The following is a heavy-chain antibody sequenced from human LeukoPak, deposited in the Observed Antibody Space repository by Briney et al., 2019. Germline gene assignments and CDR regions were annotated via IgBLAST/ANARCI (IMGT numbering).Heavy chain of an antibody. CDR1: GFTFSSYG. V-gene: IGHV3-23*01. J-gene: IGHJ4*02. D-gene: IGHD3-9*01. CDR2: ISGSGGST. Sequence: PGRSLRLSCAASGFTFSSYGMHWVRQAPGKGLEWVSAISGSGGSTYYADSVKGRFTISRDNSKNTLYLQMNSLRAEDTAVYYCAKDQRGYDILTGYYAPYYFDYWGQGTLVTVSS. CDR3: AKDQRGYDILTGYYAPYYFDY.